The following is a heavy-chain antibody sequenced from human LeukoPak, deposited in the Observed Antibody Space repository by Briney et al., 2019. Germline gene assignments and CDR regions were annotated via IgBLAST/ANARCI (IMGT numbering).Heavy chain of an antibody. CDR1: AFTFISYI. Sequence: GGSLRLSCASSAFTFISYIRNLVLQPPVKGLEWVSSISSSSSYIYYADSVKGRFTISRDNAKDSLYLQMNSLRAEDTAVYYCARSWLTDYWGQGTLVTVSS. J-gene: IGHJ4*02. D-gene: IGHD3-9*01. V-gene: IGHV3-21*01. CDR2: ISSSSSYI. CDR3: ARSWLTDY.